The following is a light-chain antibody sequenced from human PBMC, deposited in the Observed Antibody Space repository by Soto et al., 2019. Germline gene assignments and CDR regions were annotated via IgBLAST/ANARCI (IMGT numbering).Light chain of an antibody. J-gene: IGKJ2*01. CDR1: QSVSSNY. Sequence: EIGLTQSPGTLSLSPGERATLSCRASQSVSSNYLAWYQQKPGQAPRLLIYAASSRATGIPDRFSGSGSGTDFTITSRRLEPEDFAVYYCKQYGRSAYTFGQGTKLEIK. V-gene: IGKV3-20*01. CDR2: AAS. CDR3: KQYGRSAYT.